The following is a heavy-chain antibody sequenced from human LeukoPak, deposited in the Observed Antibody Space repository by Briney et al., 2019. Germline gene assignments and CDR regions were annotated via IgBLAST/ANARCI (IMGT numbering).Heavy chain of an antibody. J-gene: IGHJ4*02. D-gene: IGHD4-17*01. CDR3: ARGMDYGDYAY. Sequence: SETLSLTCAVYGGSFSGYYWSWIRQPPGKGLEWIGEINHSGSTNYNPSLKSRVTISVDTSKNQFSLKLSSVTAADTAVYYCARGMDYGDYAYWGQGTLVTVSS. V-gene: IGHV4-34*01. CDR2: INHSGST. CDR1: GGSFSGYY.